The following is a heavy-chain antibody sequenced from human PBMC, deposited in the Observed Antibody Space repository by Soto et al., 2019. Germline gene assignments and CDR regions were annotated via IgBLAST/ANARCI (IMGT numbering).Heavy chain of an antibody. Sequence: PSETLSLTCAVYGGSFSGYYWSWIRQPPGKGLEWIGEINHSGSTNYNPSLKSRVTISVDTSKNQFSLKLSSVTAADTAVYYCARRKSGYPKYYFDYCGQRTLVTVSS. CDR2: INHSGST. J-gene: IGHJ4*02. CDR3: ARRKSGYPKYYFDY. V-gene: IGHV4-34*01. CDR1: GGSFSGYY. D-gene: IGHD3-3*01.